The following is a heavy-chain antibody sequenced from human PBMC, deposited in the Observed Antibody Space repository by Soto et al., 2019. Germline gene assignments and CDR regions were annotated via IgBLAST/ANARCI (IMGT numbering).Heavy chain of an antibody. Sequence: QVRLQESGPGLVKPSETLSLTCTVSGDSISSYYWTWIRQPPGKGLEWIGFISYSGSTSYNPSLKSRLTISVDTSKNQFSLKLSSVTAADMAVYYCARYSGTYYVYWGQGSLVTVSS. V-gene: IGHV4-59*01. D-gene: IGHD1-26*01. CDR2: ISYSGST. CDR3: ARYSGTYYVY. CDR1: GDSISSYY. J-gene: IGHJ4*02.